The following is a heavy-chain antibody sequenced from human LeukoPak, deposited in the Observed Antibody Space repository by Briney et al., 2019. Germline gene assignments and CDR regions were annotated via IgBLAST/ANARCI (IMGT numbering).Heavy chain of an antibody. CDR1: GFTFSDYY. V-gene: IGHV3-23*01. CDR3: AGNVAAAGPDYFDY. D-gene: IGHD6-13*01. Sequence: GGSLRLSCAASGFTFSDYYMSWIRQAPGKGLEWVSAISGSGGSTYYADSVKGRFTISRDNSKNTLYLQMNSLRAEDTAVYYCAGNVAAAGPDYFDYWGQGILVTVSS. J-gene: IGHJ4*02. CDR2: ISGSGGST.